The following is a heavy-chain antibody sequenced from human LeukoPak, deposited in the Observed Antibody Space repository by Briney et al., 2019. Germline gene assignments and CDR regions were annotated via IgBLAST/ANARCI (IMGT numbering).Heavy chain of an antibody. D-gene: IGHD1-26*01. J-gene: IGHJ4*02. CDR3: AKDKGSGTYPPY. Sequence: GGSLRLSCAASGFTFSSFALSWVRQGPGKGLEWVSGISGSGGSTHYADSVKGRFTISRDNSNNRLYLQMNSLRAEDTAVYYCAKDKGSGTYPPYWGQGTLVTVSS. V-gene: IGHV3-23*01. CDR2: ISGSGGST. CDR1: GFTFSSFA.